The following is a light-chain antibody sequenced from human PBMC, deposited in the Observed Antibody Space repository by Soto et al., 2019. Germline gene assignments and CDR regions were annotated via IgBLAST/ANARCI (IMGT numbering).Light chain of an antibody. V-gene: IGLV2-14*01. CDR3: ASYTSSSTSVI. CDR1: SRDVGGYKY. Sequence: QSALTPPASVSVYPGQSITISCTGTSRDVGGYKYVSWYQQNPDKAPKLIIFEDSNLPSGISSRVSGSKSGNTASLTISGRQAEDEADYYCASYTSSSTSVIFGRGTKLTVL. CDR2: EDS. J-gene: IGLJ2*01.